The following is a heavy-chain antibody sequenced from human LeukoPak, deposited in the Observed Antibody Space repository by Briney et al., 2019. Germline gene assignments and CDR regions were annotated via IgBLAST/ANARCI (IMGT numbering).Heavy chain of an antibody. CDR1: GFTFSSYG. J-gene: IGHJ4*02. Sequence: GGSLRLSCAASGFTFSSYGMHWVRQAPGKGLEWVAVISYDGSNKYYADSVKGRFTISRDNSKNTLYLQMNSLRPEDTALYYCTKGKSYYGSGSHFDYWGQGTLVTVSS. CDR2: ISYDGSNK. V-gene: IGHV3-30*18. D-gene: IGHD3-10*01. CDR3: TKGKSYYGSGSHFDY.